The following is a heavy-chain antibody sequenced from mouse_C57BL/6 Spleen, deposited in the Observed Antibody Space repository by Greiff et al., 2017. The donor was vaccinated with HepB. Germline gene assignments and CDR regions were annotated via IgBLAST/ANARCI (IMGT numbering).Heavy chain of an antibody. CDR2: IWSGGST. CDR1: GFSLTSYG. V-gene: IGHV2-2*01. Sequence: QVHVKQSGPGLVQPSQSLSITCTVSGFSLTSYGVHWVRQSPGKGLEWLGVIWSGGSTDYNAAFISRLSISKDNSKSQVFFKMNSLQADDTAIYYCARNYGITGYFDYWGQGTTLTVSS. J-gene: IGHJ2*01. CDR3: ARNYGITGYFDY. D-gene: IGHD2-4*01.